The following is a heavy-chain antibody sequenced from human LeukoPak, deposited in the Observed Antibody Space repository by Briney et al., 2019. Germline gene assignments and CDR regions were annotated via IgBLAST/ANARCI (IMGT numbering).Heavy chain of an antibody. V-gene: IGHV6-1*01. CDR1: GGSISSGGYS. CDR2: TYYRSTWYN. D-gene: IGHD2-2*01. CDR3: ARRLTQYDCFDP. Sequence: SETLSLTCAVSGGSISSGGYSWNWIRQSPSRGLEWLGRTYYRSTWYNDYAVSVRGRITVNPDTSKNQFSLHLNSVTPEDTAVYYCARRLTQYDCFDPWGQGILVTVSS. J-gene: IGHJ5*02.